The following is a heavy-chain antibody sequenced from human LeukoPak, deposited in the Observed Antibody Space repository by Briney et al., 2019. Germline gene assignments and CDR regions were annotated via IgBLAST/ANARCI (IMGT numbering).Heavy chain of an antibody. Sequence: TPSETLSLTCTVSGGSISSGDYYWGWIRQPPGKGLEWIGSIYYSGSTYYNPSLKSRVTISVDTSKNQFSLKLSSVTAADTAVYYCARERYSIAVAGTIDPWGQGTLVTVSS. CDR1: GGSISSGDYY. V-gene: IGHV4-39*07. CDR3: ARERYSIAVAGTIDP. D-gene: IGHD6-19*01. CDR2: IYYSGST. J-gene: IGHJ5*02.